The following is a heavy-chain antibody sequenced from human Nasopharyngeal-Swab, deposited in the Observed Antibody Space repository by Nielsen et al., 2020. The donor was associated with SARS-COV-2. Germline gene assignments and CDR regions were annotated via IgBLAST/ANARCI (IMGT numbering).Heavy chain of an antibody. Sequence: ESLKISCAASGFTVSSNYMSWVRQAPGKGLEWVSVIYSGGSTYYADSVKGRFTISRDNSKNTLYLQMNSLRAEDTAVYYCARDAGSSWYSWDFDYWGQGTLVTVSS. CDR2: IYSGGST. D-gene: IGHD6-13*01. CDR1: GFTVSSNY. J-gene: IGHJ4*02. CDR3: ARDAGSSWYSWDFDY. V-gene: IGHV3-53*01.